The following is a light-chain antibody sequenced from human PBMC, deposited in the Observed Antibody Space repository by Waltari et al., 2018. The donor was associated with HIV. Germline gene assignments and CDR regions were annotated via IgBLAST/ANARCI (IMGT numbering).Light chain of an antibody. V-gene: IGLV2-14*03. Sequence: HSALTQPASVSGSPGQSITISCPGTSSDVGGYDYVPWYQHYPGRAPKLMIYDVSHRPSGVANRFSASKSGNTASLTISGLQAEDEADYYCASYTSSSTVVFGGGTKLTVL. CDR1: SSDVGGYDY. CDR3: ASYTSSSTVV. CDR2: DVS. J-gene: IGLJ2*01.